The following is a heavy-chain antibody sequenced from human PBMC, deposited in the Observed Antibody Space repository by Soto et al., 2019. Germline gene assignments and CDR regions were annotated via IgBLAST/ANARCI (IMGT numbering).Heavy chain of an antibody. D-gene: IGHD6-6*01. Sequence: SVKVSCKASGFTFTSSAVQWVRQARGQRLEWIGWIVVGSGNTNYAQNFQEIVTITRGMSTSTAYTELSSLRSEDTAVYYCAAQSSPYYHCYGMDVWGQGATVTVSS. J-gene: IGHJ6*02. CDR3: AAQSSPYYHCYGMDV. CDR1: GFTFTSSA. V-gene: IGHV1-58*01. CDR2: IVVGSGNT.